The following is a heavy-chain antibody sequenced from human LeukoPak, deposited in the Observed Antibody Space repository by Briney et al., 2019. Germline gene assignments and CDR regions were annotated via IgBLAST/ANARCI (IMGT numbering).Heavy chain of an antibody. V-gene: IGHV1-69*04. D-gene: IGHD3-9*01. CDR3: ARGEYYDILTGYYNKWGYYFDY. Sequence: SVKVSCKASGGTFSSYAISWVRQAPGQGLEWMGRIIPILGIANYAQKFQGRVTITADKSTSTAYMELSSLRSEDTAVYYCARGEYYDILTGYYNKWGYYFDYWGQGTLVTVSS. CDR1: GGTFSSYA. CDR2: IIPILGIA. J-gene: IGHJ4*02.